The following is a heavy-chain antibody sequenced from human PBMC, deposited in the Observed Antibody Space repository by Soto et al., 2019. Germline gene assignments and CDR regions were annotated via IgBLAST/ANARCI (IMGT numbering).Heavy chain of an antibody. CDR2: IKSKTDGGTA. CDR1: GFNLSHPW. V-gene: IGHV3-15*01. Sequence: PGGSLRLSCVASGFNLSHPWMTWVRQAAGKGLEWVGRIKSKTDGGTADYAAPVKGRATISRDDSKNTGYLQMNSLKTEDTAVYYCTTGIYYDILTGYHNVAYWGQGALVTVSS. D-gene: IGHD3-9*01. CDR3: TTGIYYDILTGYHNVAY. J-gene: IGHJ4*02.